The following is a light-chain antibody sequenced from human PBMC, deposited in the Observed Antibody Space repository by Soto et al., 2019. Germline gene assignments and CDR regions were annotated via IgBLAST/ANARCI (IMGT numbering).Light chain of an antibody. CDR1: QGISSY. CDR3: QQYYSYHQIT. J-gene: IGKJ5*01. CDR2: AAS. V-gene: IGKV1-8*01. Sequence: AILMTQSPSSLSASTGDRVTITCRASQGISSYLAWYQQKPGKAPKLLIYAASTLQSGVPSSFRGSGSGTDFTLTISCLKSEDFANYYCQQYYSYHQITFGQGTRLEIK.